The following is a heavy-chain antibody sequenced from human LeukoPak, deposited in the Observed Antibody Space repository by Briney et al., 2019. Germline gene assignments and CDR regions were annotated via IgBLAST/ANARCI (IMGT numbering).Heavy chain of an antibody. CDR2: IIPIFGTA. CDR3: ARGSSGYYYVNFDY. Sequence: SVKVSCKASGGTFISYAISWVRQAPGQGLEWMGGIIPIFGTANYAQKSQGRVTITADESTSTAYMELSSLRSEDTAVYYCARGSSGYYYVNFDYWGQGTLVTVSS. J-gene: IGHJ4*02. V-gene: IGHV1-69*13. CDR1: GGTFISYA. D-gene: IGHD3-22*01.